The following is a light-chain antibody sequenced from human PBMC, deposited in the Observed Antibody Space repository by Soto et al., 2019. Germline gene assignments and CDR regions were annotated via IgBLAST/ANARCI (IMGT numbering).Light chain of an antibody. Sequence: EIVMTQSPVTLSVSPGERATLSCRASQSVSSDLAWYQQKPGQAPRLLIYGASTRATGIPARFSGSGSGTEFTLTISSLQSEDFAVYCCQQYHNWLMYTFGQGTKLEI. CDR1: QSVSSD. CDR3: QQYHNWLMYT. J-gene: IGKJ2*01. V-gene: IGKV3-15*01. CDR2: GAS.